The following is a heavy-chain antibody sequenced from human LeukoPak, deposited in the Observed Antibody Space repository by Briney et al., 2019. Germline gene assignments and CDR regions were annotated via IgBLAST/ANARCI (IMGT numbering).Heavy chain of an antibody. CDR3: ASAREVSEGYFDY. CDR1: GGIFRGYA. V-gene: IGHV1-69*04. Sequence: SVKVSCKASGGIFRGYAINWVRQAPGKGLGGLGRIMPLISTPNYAKKFQGRIMITADRSTDTTYMELASLSSQDTAIYYCASAREVSEGYFDYWGQGTLVTVSS. CDR2: IMPLISTP. J-gene: IGHJ4*02.